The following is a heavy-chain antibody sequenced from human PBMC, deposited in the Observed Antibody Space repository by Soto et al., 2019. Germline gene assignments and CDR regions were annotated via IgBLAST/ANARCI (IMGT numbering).Heavy chain of an antibody. D-gene: IGHD4-4*01. CDR1: GFSLSTRGVG. V-gene: IGHV2-5*02. CDR3: AHRPLPYSHYFDY. J-gene: IGHJ4*02. Sequence: QITLKESGPMLVKPTETLTLTCTFSGFSLSTRGVGVGWIRQPPGKALEWLALIYWDDDKRYSPSLERRVTTTXDXTKNQVVLTLTNLAPVDTATYYCAHRPLPYSHYFDYWGQGALVTVSS. CDR2: IYWDDDK.